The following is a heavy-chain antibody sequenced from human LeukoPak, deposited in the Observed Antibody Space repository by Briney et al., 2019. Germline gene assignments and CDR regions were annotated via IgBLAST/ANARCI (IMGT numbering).Heavy chain of an antibody. J-gene: IGHJ4*02. CDR2: ISSSSYI. D-gene: IGHD3-10*01. CDR3: ARDLDYGSGDY. CDR1: GFSFSFYR. Sequence: GGSLRLSCAASGFSFSFYRMDWVRQAPGKGLEWASSISSSSYIYYADSVKGRFTISRDNAENSLYLQMNSLRAEDTAVHYCARDLDYGSGDYWGQGTLVTVSS. V-gene: IGHV3-21*01.